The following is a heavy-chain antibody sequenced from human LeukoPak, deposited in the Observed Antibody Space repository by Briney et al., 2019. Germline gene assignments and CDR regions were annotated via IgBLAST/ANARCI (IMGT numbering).Heavy chain of an antibody. CDR1: GGSISSYY. CDR2: IHNSGNT. D-gene: IGHD1-1*01. CDR3: AREGTTGRNLNLFDS. V-gene: IGHV4-59*01. J-gene: IGHJ5*01. Sequence: PSETLSLTCTVSGGSISSYYWSWIRQPPGKGLEWIGHIHNSGNTNYNPSLKSRVTLSVDTSKNQFSLKLSSVTAADTAVYYCAREGTTGRNLNLFDSWGQGTLVTVSS.